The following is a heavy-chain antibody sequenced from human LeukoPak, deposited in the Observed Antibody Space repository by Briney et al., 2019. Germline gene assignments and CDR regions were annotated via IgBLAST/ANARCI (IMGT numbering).Heavy chain of an antibody. CDR1: GLTFSSYA. J-gene: IGHJ4*02. D-gene: IGHD5-18*01. CDR2: IGAGGTFT. CDR3: ATDTAMVPIGFDY. V-gene: IGHV3-23*01. Sequence: GGSLRLSCTASGLTFSSYAMIWVRQAPGKGLEWVSGIGAGGTFTYYADSVKGRFTISRDNSKNTLYLQMNSLRAEDTAVYYCATDTAMVPIGFDYWGQGTLVTVSS.